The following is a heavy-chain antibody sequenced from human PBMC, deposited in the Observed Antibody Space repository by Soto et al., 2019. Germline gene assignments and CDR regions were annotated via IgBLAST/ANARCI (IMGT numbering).Heavy chain of an antibody. J-gene: IGHJ5*02. D-gene: IGHD1-20*01. CDR2: TWYDGRNN. CDR1: GFTFSSYG. V-gene: IGHV3-33*01. CDR3: ARDFGYTWKSHWFDP. Sequence: QVQLMESGGGVVQPGRSLRLSCAASGFTFSSYGMHWIRQAPGKGLEWVAFTWYDGRNNYYADSVKGRFTISRDNSNNTLYLQLHSLRAEDTAVYYCARDFGYTWKSHWFDPWGQGTLVTVSS.